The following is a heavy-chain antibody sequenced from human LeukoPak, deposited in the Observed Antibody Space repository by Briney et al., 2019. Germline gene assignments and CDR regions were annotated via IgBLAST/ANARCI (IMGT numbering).Heavy chain of an antibody. Sequence: GGSLRLSCAASGFTFSSYAMSWVRQAPGKGLEWVSDISGSGGSTYYADSVKGRFTISRDNSKNTLYLQMNSLRAEDTAVYYCARVGYYASGPFSYFDYWGQGTLVTVSS. D-gene: IGHD3-10*01. J-gene: IGHJ4*02. CDR2: ISGSGGST. CDR1: GFTFSSYA. V-gene: IGHV3-23*01. CDR3: ARVGYYASGPFSYFDY.